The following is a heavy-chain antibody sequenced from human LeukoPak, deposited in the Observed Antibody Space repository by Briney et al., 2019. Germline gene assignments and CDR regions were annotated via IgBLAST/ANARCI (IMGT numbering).Heavy chain of an antibody. D-gene: IGHD1-1*01. V-gene: IGHV3-7*01. CDR2: IKEDGSEK. CDR1: GFIFSTYW. CDR3: ARPGQRDAFDI. J-gene: IGHJ3*02. Sequence: GGSLRLSCAASGFIFSTYWMSWVRQAPGKGLEWVANIKEDGSEKHYVDSAKGRFTISRDNAKNSLYLQMNSLRAEDTAVYYCARPGQRDAFDIWGQGTMVTVSS.